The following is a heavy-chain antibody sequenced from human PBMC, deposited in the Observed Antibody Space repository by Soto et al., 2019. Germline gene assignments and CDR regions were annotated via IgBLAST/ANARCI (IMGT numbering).Heavy chain of an antibody. Sequence: GGSLRLSCAASGFTFSSYGMHWVRQAPGKGLEWVAVIWYDGSNKYYADSVKGRFTISRDNSKNTLYLQMNSLRAEDTAVYYCARANDSPGRIMITFGGVIVGNWFDPWGQGTLVTVSS. V-gene: IGHV3-33*01. CDR2: IWYDGSNK. J-gene: IGHJ5*02. D-gene: IGHD3-16*02. CDR3: ARANDSPGRIMITFGGVIVGNWFDP. CDR1: GFTFSSYG.